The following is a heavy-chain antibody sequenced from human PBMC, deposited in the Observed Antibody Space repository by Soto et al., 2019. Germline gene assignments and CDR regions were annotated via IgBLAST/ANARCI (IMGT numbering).Heavy chain of an antibody. CDR2: INQSGIT. D-gene: IGHD2-2*01. CDR1: GASISSYNY. V-gene: IGHV4-4*02. Sequence: SETLSLTCNVSGASISSYNYWGWFRQPPGKGLEWIGEINQSGITNYNPSLKSRVTISVDTSKNQFSLKLSSVTAADTAVYYCARYQVPAALLEWFYPWGQGTLVTVSS. J-gene: IGHJ5*02. CDR3: ARYQVPAALLEWFYP.